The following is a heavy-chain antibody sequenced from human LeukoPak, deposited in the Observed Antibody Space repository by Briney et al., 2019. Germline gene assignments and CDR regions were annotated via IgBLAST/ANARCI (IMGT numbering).Heavy chain of an antibody. Sequence: ASVKVSCKASGYTFTGYYMHWVRQAPGQGLEWMGWISAYNGNTNYAQKLQGRVTMTTDTSTSTAYMELRSLRPDDTAVYYCARAADYGDSPDYWGQGTLVTVSS. D-gene: IGHD4-17*01. J-gene: IGHJ4*02. V-gene: IGHV1-18*04. CDR2: ISAYNGNT. CDR3: ARAADYGDSPDY. CDR1: GYTFTGYY.